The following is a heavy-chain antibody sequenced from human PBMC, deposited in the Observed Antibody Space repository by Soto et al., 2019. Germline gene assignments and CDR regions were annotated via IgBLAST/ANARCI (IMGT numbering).Heavy chain of an antibody. V-gene: IGHV1-69*06. CDR2: IIPIFGTA. CDR1: GGTFSSYA. D-gene: IGHD6-19*01. J-gene: IGHJ4*02. Sequence: SVKVSCKASGGTFSSYAISWVRQAPGQGLEWMGGIIPIFGTANYAQKFQGRVTITADKSTSTAYMELSSLRSEDTAVYYCASTGYSSGWPFDYWGQGTLVTASS. CDR3: ASTGYSSGWPFDY.